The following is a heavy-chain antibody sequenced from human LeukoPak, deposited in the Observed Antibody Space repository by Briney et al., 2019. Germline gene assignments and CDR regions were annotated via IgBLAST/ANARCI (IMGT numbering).Heavy chain of an antibody. CDR1: GYTFTGYY. V-gene: IGHV1-2*02. CDR3: VRVGATYGGFDY. D-gene: IGHD1-26*01. CDR2: INPNSGGT. J-gene: IGHJ4*02. Sequence: ASVKVSCKASGYTFTGYYMQWVRQAPGQGLEWMGWINPNSGGTNYAQKFQGRVTMTRDTSISTAYMELSRLRSDDTAVYYCVRVGATYGGFDYWGQGTLVTVSS.